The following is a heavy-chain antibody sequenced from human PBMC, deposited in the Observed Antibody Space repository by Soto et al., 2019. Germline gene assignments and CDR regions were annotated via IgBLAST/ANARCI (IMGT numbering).Heavy chain of an antibody. J-gene: IGHJ5*02. CDR1: GGSISSYY. CDR2: IYYSGST. D-gene: IGHD6-19*01. V-gene: IGHV4-59*08. CDR3: AREYSSGWHTWFAP. Sequence: SETLSLTCTVSGGSISSYYWSWIRQPPGKGLEWIGYIYYSGSTKYNPNLKSRVTISVHTSKNQFSLKLSSVTAADTAVYSCAREYSSGWHTWFAPWGQGTLVTVSS.